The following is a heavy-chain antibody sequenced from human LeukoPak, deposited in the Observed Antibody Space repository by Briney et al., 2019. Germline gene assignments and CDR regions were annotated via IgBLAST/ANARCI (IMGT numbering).Heavy chain of an antibody. D-gene: IGHD6-13*01. CDR1: GGSISSGSYY. J-gene: IGHJ4*02. V-gene: IGHV4-61*02. Sequence: PSETLSLTCTVSGGSISSGSYYWSWIRQPAGKGLEWIGRIYTSGSTNYNPSLKSRVTISVDTPKNQFSLKLSSVTAADTAVYYRARAQPRSSVWYPHWGQGTPVHVSP. CDR2: IYTSGST. CDR3: ARAQPRSSVWYPH.